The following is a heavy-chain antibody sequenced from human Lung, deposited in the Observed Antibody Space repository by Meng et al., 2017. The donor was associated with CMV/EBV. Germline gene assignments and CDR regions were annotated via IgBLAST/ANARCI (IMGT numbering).Heavy chain of an antibody. J-gene: IGHJ4*02. CDR1: AFTVSDHS. Sequence: LEPAGAGMKKLGASDKVSRTSAAFTVSDHSIHWVRPAPVQGLEWMGWVNSNNDATKYARKFQGRVSMTRDTSSSTAHMELRRLMSDDTAVYYCVRSSGWSRFDYWGQGTLVTVSS. CDR3: VRSSGWSRFDY. D-gene: IGHD6-19*01. V-gene: IGHV1-2*02. CDR2: VNSNNDAT.